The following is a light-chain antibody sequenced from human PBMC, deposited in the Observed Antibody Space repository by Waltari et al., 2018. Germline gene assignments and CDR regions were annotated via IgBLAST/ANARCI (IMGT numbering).Light chain of an antibody. CDR2: EDN. CDR3: GVWDLSLDAVA. Sequence: QSVLTQPPSVSAAPGQKVTISCSGSNSNSGIHYVSWYQIFPGTAPKLLIYEDNKRPSGIPDRFSGSKSGTSSTLGIAGLQTGDEADYYCGVWDLSLDAVAFGGGTRLTVL. V-gene: IGLV1-51*02. CDR1: NSNSGIHY. J-gene: IGLJ2*01.